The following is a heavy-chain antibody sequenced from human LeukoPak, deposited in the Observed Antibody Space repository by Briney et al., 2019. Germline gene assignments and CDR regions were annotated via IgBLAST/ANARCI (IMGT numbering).Heavy chain of an antibody. CDR3: AHRQGLTEFDY. CDR1: GFSLSTSGVG. J-gene: IGHJ4*02. CDR2: IYWDDDK. D-gene: IGHD1-14*01. Sequence: SGPTLVKPTQTLTLTCTFSGFSLSTSGVGVGWIRQPPGKALEWLALIYWDDDKRYSPSLKSRLTITKDTSKNQVVLRTTNMDPVDTATYYCAHRQGLTEFDYWGQGTLVSVSS. V-gene: IGHV2-5*02.